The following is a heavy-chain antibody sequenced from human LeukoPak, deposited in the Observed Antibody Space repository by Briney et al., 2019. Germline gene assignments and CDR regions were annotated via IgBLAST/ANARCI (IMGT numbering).Heavy chain of an antibody. V-gene: IGHV3-30-3*01. Sequence: GGSLRLSCAASGFTFSSYWMSWVRQAPGKGLEWVAVISYDGSNKYYADSVKGRFTISRDNSKNTLYLQMNSLRAEDTAVYYCARDSLFLESYYYYGMDVWGQGTTVTVSS. J-gene: IGHJ6*02. D-gene: IGHD3-3*01. CDR2: ISYDGSNK. CDR3: ARDSLFLESYYYYGMDV. CDR1: GFTFSSYW.